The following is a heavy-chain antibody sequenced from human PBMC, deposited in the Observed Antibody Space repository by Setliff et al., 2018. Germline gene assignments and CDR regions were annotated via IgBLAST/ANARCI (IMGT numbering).Heavy chain of an antibody. D-gene: IGHD2-2*01. V-gene: IGHV3-33*01. Sequence: PGGSLRLSCVASGFTFKNYGMHWVRQAPGKGLEWVAVIWYDGNNKDHADSVKGRFTISRDNSKNTLYLQMDSLRVEDTAVYYCVRGEMFSTSPRADWGHGILVTVSS. CDR2: IWYDGNNK. CDR1: GFTFKNYG. J-gene: IGHJ4*01. CDR3: VRGEMFSTSPRAD.